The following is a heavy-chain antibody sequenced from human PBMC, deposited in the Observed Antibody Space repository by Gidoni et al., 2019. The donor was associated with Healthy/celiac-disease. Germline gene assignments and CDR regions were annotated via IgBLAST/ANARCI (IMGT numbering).Heavy chain of an antibody. V-gene: IGHV3-21*01. J-gene: IGHJ4*02. CDR3: ARDLLVFGVVILFDY. Sequence: EVQLVESGGGLVKPGGSLRLSCAPPGFTFLSSSMNWVRQAPGKGLEWGSSISSSSSYIYYADSVKGRFTISRDNAKNSLYLQMNSRRAEDTAVYYCARDLLVFGVVILFDYWGQGTLVTVSS. D-gene: IGHD3-3*01. CDR2: ISSSSSYI. CDR1: GFTFLSSS.